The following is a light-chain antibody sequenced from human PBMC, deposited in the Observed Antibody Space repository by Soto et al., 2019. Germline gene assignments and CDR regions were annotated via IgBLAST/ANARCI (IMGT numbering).Light chain of an antibody. Sequence: EVVLTQSPDTLSLCPGETATLSCRDSQSVDRYVAWYQQNVGHAPRLLIYDAYTRATGVGARFGGSGSATDFLLTITRLEPEYFAVYCCQHRARCPSTFGPGTKVEMK. CDR2: DAY. CDR3: QHRARCPST. V-gene: IGKV3-11*01. J-gene: IGKJ2*02. CDR1: QSVDRY.